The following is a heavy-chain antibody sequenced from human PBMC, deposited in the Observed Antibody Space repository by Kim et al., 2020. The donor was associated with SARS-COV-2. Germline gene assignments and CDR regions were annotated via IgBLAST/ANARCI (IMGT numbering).Heavy chain of an antibody. J-gene: IGHJ4*02. CDR1: GASIKNDY. CDR2: ISYSGRP. Sequence: SETLSLTCTVSGASIKNDYWTWIRQSPGKKLEWIGSISYSGRPDYSPSLQSRVTMSIDTSKSQFSLNLKSVTAADTATYYCTRTISSASDYWGQGSLVTVSS. CDR3: TRTISSASDY. V-gene: IGHV4-59*01.